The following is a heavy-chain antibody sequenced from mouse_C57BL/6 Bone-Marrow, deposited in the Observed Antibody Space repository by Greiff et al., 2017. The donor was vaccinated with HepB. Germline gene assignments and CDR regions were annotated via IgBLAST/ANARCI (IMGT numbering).Heavy chain of an antibody. V-gene: IGHV1-15*01. CDR1: GYTFTDYE. CDR3: TTPFAY. Sequence: QVQLKQSGAELVRPGASVTLSCKASGYTFTDYEMHWVKQTPVHGLEWIGAIDPETGGTAYNQKFKGKAILTADKSSSTAYMELRSLTSEGSAVYYCTTPFAYWGQGTLVTVSA. J-gene: IGHJ3*01. CDR2: IDPETGGT.